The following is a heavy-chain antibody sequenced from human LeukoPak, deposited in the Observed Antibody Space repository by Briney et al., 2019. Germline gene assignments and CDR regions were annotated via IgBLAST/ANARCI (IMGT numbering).Heavy chain of an antibody. CDR1: GFTFSSYT. V-gene: IGHV3-21*01. J-gene: IGHJ4*02. CDR3: ATEGRSTTPGY. D-gene: IGHD6-13*01. CDR2: ISSSRTSI. Sequence: GGSLRLSCGASGFTFSSYTMIWVRQAPGMGLGWVSSISSSRTSIYYADSVKGRFTISRDNAKNSLYLQMNSLRAEDTSVYYCATEGRSTTPGYWGQGTLVIVSS.